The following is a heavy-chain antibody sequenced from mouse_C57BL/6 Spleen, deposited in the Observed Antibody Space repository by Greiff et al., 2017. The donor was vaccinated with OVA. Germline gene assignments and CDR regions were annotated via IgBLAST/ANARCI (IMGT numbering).Heavy chain of an antibody. CDR2: IDPETGGT. Sequence: VKLVESGAELVRPGASVTLSCKASGYTFTDYEMHWVKQTPVHGLEWIGAIDPETGGTAYNQKFKGKAILTADKSSSTAYMELRSLTSEDSAVYYCTRWGYQYYFDYWGQGTTLTVSS. CDR3: TRWGYQYYFDY. V-gene: IGHV1-15*01. J-gene: IGHJ2*01. D-gene: IGHD2-14*01. CDR1: GYTFTDYE.